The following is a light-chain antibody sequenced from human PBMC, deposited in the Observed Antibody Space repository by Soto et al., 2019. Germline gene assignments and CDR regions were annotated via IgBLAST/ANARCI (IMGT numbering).Light chain of an antibody. CDR3: QVWDSSSDHGYV. J-gene: IGLJ1*01. CDR1: NIGSKS. CDR2: DDS. Sequence: SYELTQPPSVSVAPGQTARITCGGNNIGSKSVHWYQQKPGQAPVLVVYDDSDRPSGIPERFSGSNSGNTATLTISRVEDGDEADYYCQVWDSSSDHGYVFGTGTKLTVL. V-gene: IGLV3-21*02.